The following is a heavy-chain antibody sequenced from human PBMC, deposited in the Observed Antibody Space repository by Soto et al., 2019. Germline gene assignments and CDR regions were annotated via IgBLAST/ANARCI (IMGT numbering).Heavy chain of an antibody. V-gene: IGHV4-59*01. CDR1: GGSISTYY. CDR3: ARGNEDHIGSSWFDP. D-gene: IGHD1-26*01. Sequence: QVQLQESGPGLVKPSETLSLTCTVSGGSISTYYWSWIRQPPGKGLEWIGYIYYTGTTNYNPSLKSRVTISLDTSKNQFSLRLTSVNTADTAVYYCARGNEDHIGSSWFDPWGQGSLVTVSS. CDR2: IYYTGTT. J-gene: IGHJ5*02.